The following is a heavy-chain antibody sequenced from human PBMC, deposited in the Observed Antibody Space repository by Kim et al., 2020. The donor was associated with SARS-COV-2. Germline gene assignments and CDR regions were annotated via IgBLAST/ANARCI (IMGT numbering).Heavy chain of an antibody. Sequence: SRVTMSVDTAKNQFSLKLSSVTAADTAVYYCARDAGVPAAIDYYYYGMDVWGQGTTVTVSS. J-gene: IGHJ6*02. CDR3: ARDAGVPAAIDYYYYGMDV. V-gene: IGHV4-31*02. D-gene: IGHD2-2*01.